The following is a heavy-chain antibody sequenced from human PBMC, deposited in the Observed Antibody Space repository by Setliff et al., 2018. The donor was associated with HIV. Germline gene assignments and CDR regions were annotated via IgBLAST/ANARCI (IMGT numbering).Heavy chain of an antibody. V-gene: IGHV4-31*03. CDR3: ASALGLYSRSLSRFDAFDI. D-gene: IGHD6-13*01. J-gene: IGHJ3*02. Sequence: PSAPLSLTCSVSGDSTSRSGTYWNGIRQHPDKGLEWIGYIHFSGGSYYHPSLESRVSMSVDTSKNQFSLKLSSVTAADPSVYYCASALGLYSRSLSRFDAFDIWGQGTMVTVSS. CDR2: IHFSGGS. CDR1: GDSTSRSGTY.